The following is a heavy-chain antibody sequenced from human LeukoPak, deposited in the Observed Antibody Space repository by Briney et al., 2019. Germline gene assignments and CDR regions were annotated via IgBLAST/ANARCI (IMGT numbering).Heavy chain of an antibody. CDR2: IYIAGTT. Sequence: GSLRLSCAASGLTVNDNFMTWVRQAPGKGLEWVSTIYIAGTTYSADSVKGRFTISRDNSRNTLYLQMNSLRAEDTAIYFCVREVLRDGSYLLDSWGQGILVTVSS. CDR1: GLTVNDNF. CDR3: VREVLRDGSYLLDS. V-gene: IGHV3-53*01. J-gene: IGHJ4*02. D-gene: IGHD1-26*01.